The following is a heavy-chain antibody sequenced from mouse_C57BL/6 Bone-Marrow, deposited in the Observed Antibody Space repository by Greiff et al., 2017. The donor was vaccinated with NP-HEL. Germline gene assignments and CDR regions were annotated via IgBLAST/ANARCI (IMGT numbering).Heavy chain of an antibody. D-gene: IGHD2-1*01. CDR2: INPYNGGT. CDR3: ASLYYGYYYAMDY. CDR1: GYTFTDYY. Sequence: VQLQQSGPVLVKPGASVKMSCKASGYTFTDYYMNWVKQSHGKSLEWIGVINPYNGGTSYNQKFKGKATLIVDKSSSTAYMELNSLTSEDSAVYYCASLYYGYYYAMDYWGQGTSVTVSS. J-gene: IGHJ4*01. V-gene: IGHV1-19*01.